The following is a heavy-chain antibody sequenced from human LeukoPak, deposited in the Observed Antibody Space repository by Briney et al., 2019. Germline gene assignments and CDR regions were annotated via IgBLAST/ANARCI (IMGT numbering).Heavy chain of an antibody. J-gene: IGHJ4*02. CDR1: GYTFTSYG. V-gene: IGHV1-18*01. Sequence: ASVKVSCKASGYTFTSYGISWVRQAPGRGLEWMGCISAYNGNTNYAQKLQGRVTMTTDTSTSTAYMELRSLRSDDTAVYYCAREVYYYGSGSYYIPFDYWGQGTLVTVSS. CDR3: AREVYYYGSGSYYIPFDY. D-gene: IGHD3-10*01. CDR2: ISAYNGNT.